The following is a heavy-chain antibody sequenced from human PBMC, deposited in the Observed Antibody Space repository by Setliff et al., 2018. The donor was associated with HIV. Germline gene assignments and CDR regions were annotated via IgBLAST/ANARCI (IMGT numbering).Heavy chain of an antibody. J-gene: IGHJ4*02. Sequence: ASVKVSCKISGYTLSELPIHWVRQAPGKGLEYMGGLDPDDGEAISAQNFQGRVTMTEDTSTDTAYMALSKLGSEDTAIYYCATGVTGTYISSGRNLDYWGQGTPVTVSS. CDR1: GYTLSELP. D-gene: IGHD6-19*01. CDR3: ATGVTGTYISSGRNLDY. V-gene: IGHV1-24*01. CDR2: LDPDDGEA.